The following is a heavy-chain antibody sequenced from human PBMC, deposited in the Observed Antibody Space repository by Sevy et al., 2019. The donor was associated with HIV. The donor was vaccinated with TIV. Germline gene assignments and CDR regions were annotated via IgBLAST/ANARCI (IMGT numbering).Heavy chain of an antibody. Sequence: GESLKISCGVSGFTFSSYAMSWVRQAPGKGLEWVSGISGSGGSTYYADSVKGRFTISRDNSKNTLYLQMTSLRAEDTAVYYCAKEGFGYNYDSSGNLDYWGQGTLVTVS. CDR1: GFTFSSYA. D-gene: IGHD3-22*01. V-gene: IGHV3-23*01. CDR3: AKEGFGYNYDSSGNLDY. CDR2: ISGSGGST. J-gene: IGHJ4*02.